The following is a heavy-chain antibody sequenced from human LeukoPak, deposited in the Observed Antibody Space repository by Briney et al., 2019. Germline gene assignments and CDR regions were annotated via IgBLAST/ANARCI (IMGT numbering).Heavy chain of an antibody. CDR1: GGSFSGYY. CDR3: ARDRADIVVVPAASWFDP. CDR2: INHSGST. Sequence: PSETLSLTCAVYGGSFSGYYWSWIRQPPGKGLEWIGEINHSGSTNYNPSLKSRVTISVDTSKNQFSLKLSPVTAADTAVYYCARDRADIVVVPAASWFDPWGQGTLVTVSS. J-gene: IGHJ5*02. D-gene: IGHD2-2*01. V-gene: IGHV4-34*01.